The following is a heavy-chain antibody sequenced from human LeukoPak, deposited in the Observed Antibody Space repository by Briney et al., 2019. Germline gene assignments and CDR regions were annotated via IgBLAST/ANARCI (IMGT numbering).Heavy chain of an antibody. CDR1: GGSISSGSYY. CDR2: IYTSGST. V-gene: IGHV4-61*02. CDR3: ARDGPEYCTNGVCGID. J-gene: IGHJ4*02. D-gene: IGHD2-8*01. Sequence: SETLSLTCTVSGGSISSGSYYWSWIRQPAGKGLEWIGRIYTSGSTNYNPSLKSRVTISVDTSKNQFSLQLSSVTAADTAVYYCARDGPEYCTNGVCGIDWGQGTLVTVSS.